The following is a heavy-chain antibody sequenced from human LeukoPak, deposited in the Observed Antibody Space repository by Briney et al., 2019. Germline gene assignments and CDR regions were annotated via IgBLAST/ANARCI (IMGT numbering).Heavy chain of an antibody. D-gene: IGHD2-2*01. CDR1: GGTFSSYA. CDR2: IIPIFGTA. V-gene: IGHV1-69*05. Sequence: ASVKVSCKASGGTFSSYAISWVRQAPGQGLEWMGGIIPIFGTANYAQKFQGRVTITTDESTSTAYMELSSLRSEDTAVYYCARDSSSIVVPATLVVGWFDPWGQGTLVTVSS. CDR3: ARDSSSIVVPATLVVGWFDP. J-gene: IGHJ5*02.